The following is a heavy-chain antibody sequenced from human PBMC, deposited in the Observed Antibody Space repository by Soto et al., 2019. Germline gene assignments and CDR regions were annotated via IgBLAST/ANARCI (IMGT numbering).Heavy chain of an antibody. CDR1: GGSFSGYY. Sequence: TSETLSLTCAVYGGSFSGYYWSWIRQPPGKGLEWIGEINHSGSTNYNPSLKSRVTISVDTSKNQFSLKLSSVTAADTAVYYCARGIWGSSWYGYYYMDVWGKGTTVTVSS. D-gene: IGHD6-13*01. CDR3: ARGIWGSSWYGYYYMDV. J-gene: IGHJ6*03. V-gene: IGHV4-34*01. CDR2: INHSGST.